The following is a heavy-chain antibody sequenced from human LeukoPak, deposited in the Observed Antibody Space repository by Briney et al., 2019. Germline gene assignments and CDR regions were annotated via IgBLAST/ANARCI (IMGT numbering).Heavy chain of an antibody. D-gene: IGHD6-6*01. Sequence: ASVKVSCEASGGTFSSYAISWVRQAPGQGLEWMGGIIPIFGTANYAQKFQGRVTITTDESTSTAYMELSSLRSEDTAVYYCARDGGGRYSSSRFDYWGQGTLVTVSS. CDR1: GGTFSSYA. CDR2: IIPIFGTA. J-gene: IGHJ4*02. V-gene: IGHV1-69*05. CDR3: ARDGGGRYSSSRFDY.